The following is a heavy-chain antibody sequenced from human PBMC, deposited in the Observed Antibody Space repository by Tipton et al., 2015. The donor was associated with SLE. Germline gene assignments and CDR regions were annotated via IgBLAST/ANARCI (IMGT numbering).Heavy chain of an antibody. J-gene: IGHJ4*02. Sequence: TLSLTCTVSGGSISSSSYYWGWIRQPPGKGLEWIGSIYTSGSTNYNPSLKSRVTMSVDTSKNQFSLKLSSVTAADTAVYYCARDSLAVADYWGQGTLVTVSS. D-gene: IGHD6-19*01. CDR1: GGSISSSSYY. V-gene: IGHV4-39*07. CDR3: ARDSLAVADY. CDR2: IYTSGST.